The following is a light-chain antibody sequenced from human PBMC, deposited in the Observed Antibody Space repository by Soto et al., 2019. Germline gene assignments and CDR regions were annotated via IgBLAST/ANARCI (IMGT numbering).Light chain of an antibody. CDR1: QSVSTN. J-gene: IGKJ1*01. CDR2: FAS. V-gene: IGKV3-15*01. Sequence: VMTQSPATLSVSPGERAALSCRASQSVSTNLAWYQQKPGQPPRLLIYFASTRATAVPARFTAGGAATEFSLYFSALQSDNLAVYYYQQYDKWPRTFGQGTKVEI. CDR3: QQYDKWPRT.